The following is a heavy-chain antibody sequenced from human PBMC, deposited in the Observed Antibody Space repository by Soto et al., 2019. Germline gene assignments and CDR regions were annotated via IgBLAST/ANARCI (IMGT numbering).Heavy chain of an antibody. CDR3: ARLDDSSGYYYDAFDI. J-gene: IGHJ3*02. CDR2: IYYSGST. Sequence: SETLSLTCTVSGGSISSYYWSWIRQPPGKGLEWIGYIYYSGSTNYNPSLKSRVTISVDTSKNQFSLKLSSVTAADTAVYYCARLDDSSGYYYDAFDIWGQGTMVTVSS. V-gene: IGHV4-59*01. D-gene: IGHD3-22*01. CDR1: GGSISSYY.